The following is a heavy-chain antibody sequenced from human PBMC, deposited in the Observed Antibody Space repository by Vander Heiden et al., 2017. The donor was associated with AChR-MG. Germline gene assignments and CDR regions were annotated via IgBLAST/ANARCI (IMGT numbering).Heavy chain of an antibody. CDR3: ARDREKQWLARESYAFDI. J-gene: IGHJ3*02. Sequence: QVQLVQSGAEVKKPGASVKVSCKASGYTFTSYAMHWVRQAPGQRLEWMGWINAGNGNTKYSQKFQGRVTITRDTSASTAYMELSSLRSEDTAVYYCARDREKQWLARESYAFDIWGQGTMVTVSS. D-gene: IGHD6-19*01. CDR1: GYTFTSYA. V-gene: IGHV1-3*01. CDR2: INAGNGNT.